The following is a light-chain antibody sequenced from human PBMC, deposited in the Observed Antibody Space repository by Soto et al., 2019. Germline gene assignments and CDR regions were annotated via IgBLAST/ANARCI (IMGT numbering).Light chain of an antibody. CDR1: SSNIGSNT. CDR2: SNN. J-gene: IGLJ1*01. Sequence: QSVLTQPPSASGTPGQRVTISCYGSSSNIGSNTVNWYQQLPGTAPKLLIYSNNKRPSGVPDRFSGSKSGTSVSLAISGLQSEDEADYYCAAWDDSLNGYVFVTGTKLTVL. CDR3: AAWDDSLNGYV. V-gene: IGLV1-44*01.